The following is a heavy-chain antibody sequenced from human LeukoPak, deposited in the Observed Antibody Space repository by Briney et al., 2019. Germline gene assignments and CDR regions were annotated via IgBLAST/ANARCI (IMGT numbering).Heavy chain of an antibody. CDR3: ARDPSYSSGWYDY. Sequence: SETLSLTCTVSGGSISSYYWNWIRQPAGKGLEWIGRIYTSGSTNYNPSLKSRVTMSVDTSKNQISLKLSFMTAADTAVYYCARDPSYSSGWYDYWDQGTLVTVSS. CDR1: GGSISSYY. J-gene: IGHJ4*02. V-gene: IGHV4-4*07. CDR2: IYTSGST. D-gene: IGHD6-19*01.